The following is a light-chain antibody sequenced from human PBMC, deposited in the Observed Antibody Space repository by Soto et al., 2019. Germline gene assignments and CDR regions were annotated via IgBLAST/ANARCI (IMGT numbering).Light chain of an antibody. CDR3: QRYNNYPWT. CDR2: SAS. V-gene: IGKV3-15*01. Sequence: EIVMTQSPATLSVSPGERFTLSCRASQSVSSNLAWYQQKPGQAPRLLIYSASTRATGIPARFSGSGSGTEFTLSINSLQPDDFATYYCQRYNNYPWTFGQGTKVELK. CDR1: QSVSSN. J-gene: IGKJ1*01.